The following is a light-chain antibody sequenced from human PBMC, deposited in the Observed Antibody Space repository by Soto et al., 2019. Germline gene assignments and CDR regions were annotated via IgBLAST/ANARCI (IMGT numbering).Light chain of an antibody. CDR1: QSLLHSNGYNY. CDR3: MKALQTPLT. CDR2: LGS. Sequence: DIVMTQSPLSLPVTPGEPASISCRSSQSLLHSNGYNYLDRYLQKPGQSPQLLIYLGSNRASGVPDRFSGSGSGTDFTLKISRVEAEDVGVYYCMKALQTPLTFGGGTKVEIK. V-gene: IGKV2-28*01. J-gene: IGKJ4*01.